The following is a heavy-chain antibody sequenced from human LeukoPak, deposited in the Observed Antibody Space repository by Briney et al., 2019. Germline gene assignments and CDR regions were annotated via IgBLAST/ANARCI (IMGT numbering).Heavy chain of an antibody. V-gene: IGHV1-18*01. Sequence: ASVKVSCKASGYTFTIYGISWVRQAPGQGLEWMGWISAYNGNTNYAQKLQGRVTMTTDTSTSTAYMELRSLRSDDTAVYYCARDPSDSSGWYWFDPWGQGTLVTVSS. CDR3: ARDPSDSSGWYWFDP. CDR1: GYTFTIYG. J-gene: IGHJ5*02. CDR2: ISAYNGNT. D-gene: IGHD6-19*01.